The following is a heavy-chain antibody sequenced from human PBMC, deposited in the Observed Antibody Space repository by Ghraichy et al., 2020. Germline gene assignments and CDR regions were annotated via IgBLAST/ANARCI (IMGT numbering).Heavy chain of an antibody. Sequence: ESLNISCTVSGGSISSYYWSWIRQPPGKGLEWIGYIYYSGSTNYNPSLKSRVTISVDTSKNQFSLKLSSVTAADTAVYYCARGEGVWFGGFDYWGQGTLVTVSS. CDR1: GGSISSYY. V-gene: IGHV4-59*01. J-gene: IGHJ4*02. CDR2: IYYSGST. D-gene: IGHD3-10*01. CDR3: ARGEGVWFGGFDY.